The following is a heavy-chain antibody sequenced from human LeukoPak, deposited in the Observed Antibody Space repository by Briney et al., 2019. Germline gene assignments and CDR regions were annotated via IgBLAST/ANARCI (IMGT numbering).Heavy chain of an antibody. D-gene: IGHD1/OR15-1a*01. CDR2: ISYDGSNE. CDR1: GFTFSSYV. V-gene: IGHV3-30*04. Sequence: GRSLRLSCAASGFTFSSYVMHWVRQAPGKGLEWVAIISYDGSNEYYADSVKGRFTISRDNSKNTLYLQMNSLRAADTAVYYCARAPSGSPKRRTVDYWGQGTLVTVSS. J-gene: IGHJ4*02. CDR3: ARAPSGSPKRRTVDY.